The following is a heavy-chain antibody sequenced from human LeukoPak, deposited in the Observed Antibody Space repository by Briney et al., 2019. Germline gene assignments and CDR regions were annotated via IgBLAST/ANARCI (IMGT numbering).Heavy chain of an antibody. D-gene: IGHD3-3*01. J-gene: IGHJ4*02. CDR1: GGSISSSSYY. CDR2: ISGSGGRT. Sequence: PSETLSLTCTVSGGSISSSSYYWGWIRQAPGKGLEWVSAISGSGGRTYYADSVKGRFTISRDNSKNTLYLQMNSLRAEDTAVYYCAKDRDYDFWSGYYYWGQGTLVTVSS. V-gene: IGHV3-23*01. CDR3: AKDRDYDFWSGYYY.